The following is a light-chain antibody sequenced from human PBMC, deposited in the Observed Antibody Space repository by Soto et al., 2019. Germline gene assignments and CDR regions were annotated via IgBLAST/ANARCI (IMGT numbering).Light chain of an antibody. V-gene: IGKV3D-15*01. J-gene: IGKJ4*01. CDR1: QTVSSK. Sequence: EIVMTQSPATLSVSPGERATLSCRASQTVSSKLAWYQQKPGQTPRLLIFDASTRATGIPARFSGGGSGTEFTLTIRSLQSEDFAVYYCQQYDNWPLTFGGGTKVEIK. CDR3: QQYDNWPLT. CDR2: DAS.